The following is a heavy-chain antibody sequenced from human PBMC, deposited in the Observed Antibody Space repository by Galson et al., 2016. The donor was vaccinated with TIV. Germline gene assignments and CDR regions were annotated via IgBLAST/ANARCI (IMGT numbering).Heavy chain of an antibody. Sequence: SLRLSCAASTFNIKDNYMTWVRQAPGKGLEWVSIISSGGTTNYADSVKGRFTIGRDESKNTLYLEMNNLRLEDTAVYYCARVRRHCGNECFLYYYYGMDVWGRGTTVTVSS. V-gene: IGHV3-66*02. CDR2: ISSGGTT. CDR3: ARVRRHCGNECFLYYYYGMDV. D-gene: IGHD2-21*01. CDR1: TFNIKDNY. J-gene: IGHJ6*02.